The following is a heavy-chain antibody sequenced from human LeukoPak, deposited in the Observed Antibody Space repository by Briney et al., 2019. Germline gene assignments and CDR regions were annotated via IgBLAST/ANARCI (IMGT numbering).Heavy chain of an antibody. CDR1: GFTFSSYG. J-gene: IGHJ3*02. V-gene: IGHV3-30*02. CDR2: IRKDGSNK. CDR3: ARARSIVFSYRGLDAFDI. D-gene: IGHD2-21*01. Sequence: PGGSLRLSCAASGFTFSSYGMHWVRQAPGRGLEWVAFIRKDGSNKYYADSVKGRFTISRDNSKNTLYLQMNSLRAEGTAVYYCARARSIVFSYRGLDAFDIWGQGTMVTVSS.